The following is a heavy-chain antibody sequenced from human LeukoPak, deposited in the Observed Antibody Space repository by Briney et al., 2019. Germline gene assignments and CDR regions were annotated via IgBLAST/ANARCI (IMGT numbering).Heavy chain of an antibody. Sequence: PGGSLRLSCAASGFTFSDYYMSWIRQAPGKGLEWVSYISSSGSTIYYAGSVKGRFTLSRDNAKDSLYLQMNSLRAEDTAVYYCARRSSHHSHYFDYWGQGPLVTVSS. CDR2: ISSSGSTI. CDR3: ARRSSHHSHYFDY. V-gene: IGHV3-11*04. D-gene: IGHD3-10*01. J-gene: IGHJ4*02. CDR1: GFTFSDYY.